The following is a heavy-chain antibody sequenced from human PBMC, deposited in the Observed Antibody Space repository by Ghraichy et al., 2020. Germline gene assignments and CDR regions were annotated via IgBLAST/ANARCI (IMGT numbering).Heavy chain of an antibody. D-gene: IGHD6-19*01. V-gene: IGHV3-33*01. CDR2: IWYDGSEK. Sequence: GGSLRLSCAASGFTFSSYGFHWVRQAPGKGLEWVAVIWYDGSEKYFADSVKGRFTISRNNSKNTLYLQMNSLRAEDTAVYYCARDMFVRSYSSGWLFEYWGQGTLVTVSS. J-gene: IGHJ4*02. CDR3: ARDMFVRSYSSGWLFEY. CDR1: GFTFSSYG.